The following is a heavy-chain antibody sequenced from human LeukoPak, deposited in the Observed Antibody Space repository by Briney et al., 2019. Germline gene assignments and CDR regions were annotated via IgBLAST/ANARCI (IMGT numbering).Heavy chain of an antibody. CDR1: GFTFSSYS. V-gene: IGHV3-21*01. CDR2: ISSSSSYI. J-gene: IGHJ4*02. D-gene: IGHD6-13*01. Sequence: GGSLRLSCAASGFTFSSYSMNWVRQAPGKGLEWVSSISSSSSYIYYADSVKGRFTISRDNAKNSLYLQMNSLRAEDTAVYYCASSRGSWPDYFDYWGQGTLVTVSS. CDR3: ASSRGSWPDYFDY.